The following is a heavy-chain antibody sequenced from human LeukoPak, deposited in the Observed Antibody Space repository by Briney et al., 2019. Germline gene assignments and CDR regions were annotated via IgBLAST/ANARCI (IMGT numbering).Heavy chain of an antibody. CDR1: EFTFSGSA. D-gene: IGHD1-26*01. Sequence: PGGSLRLSCAASEFTFSGSAMHWVRQASGKGLEWVGRIRSKANSYATAYAASVKGRFTISRDDSKNTAYLQMNSLKTEDTAVYYCNAEGGSYVPGAFDIWGQGTMVTVSS. J-gene: IGHJ3*02. V-gene: IGHV3-73*01. CDR3: NAEGGSYVPGAFDI. CDR2: IRSKANSYAT.